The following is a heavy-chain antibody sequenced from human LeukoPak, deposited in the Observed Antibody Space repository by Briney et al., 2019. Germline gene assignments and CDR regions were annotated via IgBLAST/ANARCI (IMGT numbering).Heavy chain of an antibody. J-gene: IGHJ4*02. CDR3: AKDLSSWLPGVFDY. D-gene: IGHD6-13*01. CDR2: IVCTTGTT. V-gene: IGHV3-23*01. Sequence: GGSLTLSCATSGFPFISYSMSWVRQAPGKGLEWVSGIVCTTGTTYSADSVKGRFTISRDKSTNPLYLEMNSLRAEDTAVYYCAKDLSSWLPGVFDYWGQGTLVTVSS. CDR1: GFPFISYS.